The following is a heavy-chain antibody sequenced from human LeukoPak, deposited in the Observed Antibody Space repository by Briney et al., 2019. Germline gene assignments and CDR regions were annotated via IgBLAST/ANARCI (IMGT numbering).Heavy chain of an antibody. CDR3: AKSKSGDCSGGSCSFEY. Sequence: GGPLRLSCAASGFTFRSYAMSWVRQAPGKGLEGVSSISESGRSTYHADSVKGRFTISRDNSKNTLYLQMNSLRADDTAVYYCAKSKSGDCSGGSCSFEYWGQGTLVTVSS. V-gene: IGHV3-23*01. CDR2: ISESGRST. D-gene: IGHD2-15*01. J-gene: IGHJ4*02. CDR1: GFTFRSYA.